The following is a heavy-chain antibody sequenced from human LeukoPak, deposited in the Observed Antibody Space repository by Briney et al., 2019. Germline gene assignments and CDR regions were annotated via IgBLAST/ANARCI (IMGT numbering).Heavy chain of an antibody. D-gene: IGHD3-22*01. CDR1: GFTISAYA. Sequence: GGSLRLSCAASGFTISAYAISWVRQAPGKGLEWVSAISGSGGITYYADSVKGRFTISRGNSKNTLHLQMNSLRAEDTAVYYCAKHDPRRVVITNWFDPWGQGTLVTVSS. CDR3: AKHDPRRVVITNWFDP. CDR2: ISGSGGIT. J-gene: IGHJ5*02. V-gene: IGHV3-23*01.